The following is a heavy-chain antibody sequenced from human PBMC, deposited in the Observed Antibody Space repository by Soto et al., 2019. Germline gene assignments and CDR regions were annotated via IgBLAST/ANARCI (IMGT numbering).Heavy chain of an antibody. CDR3: ARDRFAPYGSGSYWYYFDY. D-gene: IGHD3-10*01. CDR1: GGTFSSYA. CDR2: IIPIFGTA. Sequence: GASVKVSCKASGGTFSSYAISWVRQAPGQGLEWMGGIIPIFGTANYAQKFQGRVTITADESTSTAYMELSSLRSEDTAVYYCARDRFAPYGSGSYWYYFDYRGQGTLVTVSS. V-gene: IGHV1-69*13. J-gene: IGHJ4*02.